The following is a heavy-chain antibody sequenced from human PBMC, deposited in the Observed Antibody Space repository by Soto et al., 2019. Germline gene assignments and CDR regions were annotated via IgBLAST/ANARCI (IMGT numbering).Heavy chain of an antibody. CDR1: GGSISSYY. V-gene: IGHV4-59*01. D-gene: IGHD3-3*01. CDR3: ARSGSLRYYYHYMDV. J-gene: IGHJ6*03. Sequence: PSETLSLTCTVSGGSISSYYWSWIRQPPGKGLEWIGYIYYSGSTNYNPSLKSRVTISVDTSKNQFSLKLSSVTAADTAVYYCARSGSLRYYYHYMDVWGKGTTVTVSS. CDR2: IYYSGST.